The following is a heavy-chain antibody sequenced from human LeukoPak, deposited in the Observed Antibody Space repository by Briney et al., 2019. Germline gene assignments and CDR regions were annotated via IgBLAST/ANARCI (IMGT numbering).Heavy chain of an antibody. D-gene: IGHD2-2*01. V-gene: IGHV5-51*01. CDR2: IYPGDSNT. Sequence: GESLKISCKGSGYSFTGYWIGWVRQMPGKGLQWMGIIYPGDSNTRYSPSFQGQVTISADKSISTACLQWSSLKASDTAMYYCGRGDCSSSSCLWDYWGQGTLVTVSS. CDR1: GYSFTGYW. CDR3: GRGDCSSSSCLWDY. J-gene: IGHJ4*02.